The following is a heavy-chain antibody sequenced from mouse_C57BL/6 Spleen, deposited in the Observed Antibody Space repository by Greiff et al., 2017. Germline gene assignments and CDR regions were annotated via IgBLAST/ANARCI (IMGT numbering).Heavy chain of an antibody. D-gene: IGHD1-1*01. CDR1: GYTFTEYT. Sequence: QVQLQQSGAELVKPGASVKLSCKASGYTFTEYTIHWVKQRSGQGLEWIGWFYPGSGSIKYNEKFKDKATLTAYKSSSTVYMELSRLTSEDSAVYFCARQKTYYYGSSYWYFDVWGTGTTVTVSS. V-gene: IGHV1-62-2*01. CDR3: ARQKTYYYGSSYWYFDV. J-gene: IGHJ1*03. CDR2: FYPGSGSI.